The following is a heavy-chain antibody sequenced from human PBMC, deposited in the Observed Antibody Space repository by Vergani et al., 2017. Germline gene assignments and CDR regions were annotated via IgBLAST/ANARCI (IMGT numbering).Heavy chain of an antibody. CDR2: IIPIFGTA. D-gene: IGHD3-10*01. CDR1: GGTFSSYA. J-gene: IGHJ6*02. CDR3: ARSIQNYGSGSYYNGGLYYYGMDV. Sequence: QVQLVQSGAEVKKPGSSVKVSCKASGGTFSSYAISWVRQAPGQGLEWMGGIIPIFGTANYAQKFQGRVTITADESTSTAYMELSSLRSEDTAVYYCARSIQNYGSGSYYNGGLYYYGMDVWGQGTTVTVSS. V-gene: IGHV1-69*01.